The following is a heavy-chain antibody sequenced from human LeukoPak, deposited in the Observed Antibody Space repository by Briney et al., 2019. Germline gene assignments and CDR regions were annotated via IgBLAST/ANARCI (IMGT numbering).Heavy chain of an antibody. CDR1: GYTFTSYG. V-gene: IGHV1-18*01. CDR3: ARDQLPDIVVVLNYYYGMDV. Sequence: ASVKVSCKASGYTFTSYGISWVRQAPGQGLEWMGWISAYNGNTNYAQKLQGRVTMTTDTSTSTAYMELGSLRSDDTAVYYCARDQLPDIVVVLNYYYGMDVWGQGTTVTVSS. D-gene: IGHD2-2*01. CDR2: ISAYNGNT. J-gene: IGHJ6*02.